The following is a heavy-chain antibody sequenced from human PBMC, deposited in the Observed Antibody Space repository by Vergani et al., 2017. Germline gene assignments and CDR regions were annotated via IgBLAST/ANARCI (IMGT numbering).Heavy chain of an antibody. CDR1: GFSFNSYW. V-gene: IGHV3-74*03. J-gene: IGHJ5*01. D-gene: IGHD3-9*01. CDR2: IKSDGSIT. CDR3: ARARCIETCYMSNWLDS. Sequence: EVQLVESGGGFFQPGGSLRLSCSASGFSFNSYWMHWVRQVPGKGLLWVSRIKSDGSITAYADYVKGRFTISRDNAQHTLYLQMNRLRVEDTGVYYCARARCIETCYMSNWLDSWGQGTLVTVSS.